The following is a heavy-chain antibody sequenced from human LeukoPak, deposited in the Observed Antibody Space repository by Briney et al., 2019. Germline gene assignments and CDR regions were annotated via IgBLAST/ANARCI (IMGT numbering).Heavy chain of an antibody. V-gene: IGHV4-59*01. CDR3: ARDEGGQLNYFDY. CDR1: GGSFRSYY. CDR2: IYYSGST. J-gene: IGHJ4*02. D-gene: IGHD2-2*01. Sequence: SETLSLTCTVSGGSFRSYYWNWIRQSPGKTLEWIGYIYYSGSTNYNPSLKSRVTISVDTSKSQFSLKLSSVTAADTAVYYCARDEGGQLNYFDYWGQGTLVTVSS.